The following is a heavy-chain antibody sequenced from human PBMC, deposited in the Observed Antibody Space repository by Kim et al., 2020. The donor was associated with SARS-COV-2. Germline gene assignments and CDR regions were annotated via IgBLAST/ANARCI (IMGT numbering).Heavy chain of an antibody. J-gene: IGHJ4*02. CDR3: ARVGSGSWYWMFDY. V-gene: IGHV3-48*02. D-gene: IGHD6-13*01. Sequence: AEYVKDRFTISRDNAKNALDLQMNSLRDEEPAVYYCARVGSGSWYWMFDYWGQGTLVTVSS.